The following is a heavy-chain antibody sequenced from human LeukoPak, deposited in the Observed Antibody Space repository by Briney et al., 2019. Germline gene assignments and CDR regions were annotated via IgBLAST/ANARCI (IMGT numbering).Heavy chain of an antibody. D-gene: IGHD3-16*02. CDR3: AREYGCYRPLGP. Sequence: PSQTLSLTCTVSGGSISSGSYYWSWIRQPAGKGLEWIGRIYTSGSTNYNPSLKSRVTISVDTSKNQFSLKLSSVTAADTAVYFCAREYGCYRPLGPWGQGTLVTVSS. CDR1: GGSISSGSYY. CDR2: IYTSGST. J-gene: IGHJ5*02. V-gene: IGHV4-61*02.